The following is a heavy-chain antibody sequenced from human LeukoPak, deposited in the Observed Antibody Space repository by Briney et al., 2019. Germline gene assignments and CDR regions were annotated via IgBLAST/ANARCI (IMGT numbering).Heavy chain of an antibody. CDR3: AKDMEWGASSLDAFDI. D-gene: IGHD3-16*01. CDR2: ISWNSGSI. CDR1: GFTFDDYA. J-gene: IGHJ3*02. V-gene: IGHV3-9*01. Sequence: TGGSLRLSCAASGFTFDDYAMHWVRQAPGKGLEWVSGISWNSGSIGYADSVKGRFTISRDNAKNSLYLQMNSLRAEDTALYYCAKDMEWGASSLDAFDIWGQGTMVTVSS.